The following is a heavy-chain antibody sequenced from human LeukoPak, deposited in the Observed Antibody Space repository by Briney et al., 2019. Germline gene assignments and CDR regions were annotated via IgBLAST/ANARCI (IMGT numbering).Heavy chain of an antibody. D-gene: IGHD5-18*01. CDR1: GGSIDSYH. V-gene: IGHV4-4*07. CDR2: IYTSGST. J-gene: IGHJ3*02. CDR3: ARGERGYSYGVAAFDI. Sequence: SETLSLTCTVSGGSIDSYHWSWIRHPAGRGLEWIGRIYTSGSTNYNPSLKSRVTMSVDTSKNQFSLKLSSVTAADTAVYYCARGERGYSYGVAAFDIWGQGTMVTVSS.